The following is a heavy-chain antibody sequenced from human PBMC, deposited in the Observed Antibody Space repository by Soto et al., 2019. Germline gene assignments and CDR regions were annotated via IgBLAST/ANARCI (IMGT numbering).Heavy chain of an antibody. CDR3: AVTYYYDSSGYFLYYYGMDV. CDR2: INAGIGNT. CDR1: GYTFTSYA. V-gene: IGHV1-3*01. D-gene: IGHD3-22*01. Sequence: QVQLVQSGAEVKKPGASVKVSCKASGYTFTSYAMHWVRQAPGQRLEWMGWINAGIGNTKYSQKFQGRVTITRDTSASTAYMELSSLRSEDTAVYYCAVTYYYDSSGYFLYYYGMDVWGQGTTVTVSS. J-gene: IGHJ6*02.